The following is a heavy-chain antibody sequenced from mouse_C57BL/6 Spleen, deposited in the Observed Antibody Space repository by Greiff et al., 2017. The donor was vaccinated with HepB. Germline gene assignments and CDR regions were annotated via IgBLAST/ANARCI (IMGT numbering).Heavy chain of an antibody. CDR3: SREDYDGRAMYY. Sequence: VQLQQSGPVLVKPGASVKMSCKASGYTFTDYYMNWVKQSHGKSLEWIGVINPYNGGTSYNQKFKGKATLTVDKSSSTAYMELNSLTSEDSAVYYWSREDYDGRAMYYWGQGTSVTVSS. V-gene: IGHV1-19*01. D-gene: IGHD1-1*02. CDR2: INPYNGGT. CDR1: GYTFTDYY. J-gene: IGHJ4*01.